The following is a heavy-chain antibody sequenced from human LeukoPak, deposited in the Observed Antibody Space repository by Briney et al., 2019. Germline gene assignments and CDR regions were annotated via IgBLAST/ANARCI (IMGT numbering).Heavy chain of an antibody. D-gene: IGHD2-15*01. CDR1: GGSISSYY. CDR2: IYYSGST. J-gene: IGHJ6*02. V-gene: IGHV4-59*12. CDR3: ARLHCSGGSCYGDYYYYYGMDV. Sequence: SETLSLTCTVSGGSISSYYWSWIRQPPGKGLEWIGYIYYSGSTNYNPSLKSRVTISVDKSKNQFSLKLSSVTAADTAVYYCARLHCSGGSCYGDYYYYYGMDVWGQGTTVTVSS.